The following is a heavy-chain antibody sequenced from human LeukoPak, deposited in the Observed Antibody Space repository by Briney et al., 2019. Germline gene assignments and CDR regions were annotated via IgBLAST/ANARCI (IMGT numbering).Heavy chain of an antibody. J-gene: IGHJ4*02. CDR1: GYTFTGYY. D-gene: IGHD7-27*01. CDR3: ARAPGGQNWATFDY. Sequence: ASVKVSCKASGYTFTGYYMHWVQQAPGQGLEWLGWINPNSGGTNYAQKFQGRVTMTRDTSISTAYMELSRLRSDDTAVYYCARAPGGQNWATFDYWGQGTLVTVSS. V-gene: IGHV1-2*02. CDR2: INPNSGGT.